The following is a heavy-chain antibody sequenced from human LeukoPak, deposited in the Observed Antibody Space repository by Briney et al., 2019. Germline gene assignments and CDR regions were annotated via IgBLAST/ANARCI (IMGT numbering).Heavy chain of an antibody. J-gene: IGHJ4*02. Sequence: PSETLSLTCTVSGGSISSGGYYWSWIRQLPGKGLEWIGYIYYSGSTDYNPSLKSRVTISVDTSKNQFSLKLSSVTAADTAVYYCARDLLNEGNHLDYWGQGTLVTVSS. CDR2: IYYSGST. V-gene: IGHV4-30-4*01. D-gene: IGHD4-23*01. CDR3: ARDLLNEGNHLDY. CDR1: GGSISSGGYY.